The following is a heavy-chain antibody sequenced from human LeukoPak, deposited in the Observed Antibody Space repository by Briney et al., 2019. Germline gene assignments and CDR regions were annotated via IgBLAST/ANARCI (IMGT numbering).Heavy chain of an antibody. J-gene: IGHJ3*01. CDR3: VKDIQLST. D-gene: IGHD5-24*01. Sequence: GGSLRLSCAASGFNFITAAMTWVRQAPGKGLEWVSLIGSSGGSTYYADSVKGRFTISRDNSNHTLSLQMNSLRVEGTAIYYCVKDIQLSTWGLGTMVTVSS. CDR1: GFNFITAA. CDR2: IGSSGGST. V-gene: IGHV3-23*01.